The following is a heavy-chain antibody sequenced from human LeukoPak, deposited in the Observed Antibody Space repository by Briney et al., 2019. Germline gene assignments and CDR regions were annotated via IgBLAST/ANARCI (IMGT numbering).Heavy chain of an antibody. CDR3: ARDGTTDRGYYYYYMDV. CDR1: GYTFTSYY. D-gene: IGHD1-7*01. J-gene: IGHJ6*03. Sequence: ASVKVSCKASGYTFTSYYMHWVRQAPGQGLEWMGIINPSGGSTSYAQKFQGRVTMTRDTSTSTVYMELSSLRSEDTAVYYCARDGTTDRGYYYYYMDVWGKGTTVTVSS. V-gene: IGHV1-46*01. CDR2: INPSGGST.